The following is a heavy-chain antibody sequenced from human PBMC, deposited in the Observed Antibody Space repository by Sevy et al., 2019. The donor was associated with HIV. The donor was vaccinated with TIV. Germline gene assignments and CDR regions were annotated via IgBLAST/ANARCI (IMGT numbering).Heavy chain of an antibody. V-gene: IGHV5-51*01. Sequence: GGSLRLSCKGSGYSFTSYWIGWVRQMPGKGLEWMGIIYPGDSDTRYSPSFPGQVTISADKSISTAYLQWSSLKASDTAMYYCARLWEMYYYDSSGYSHFDYWGQGTLVTVSS. D-gene: IGHD3-22*01. CDR2: IYPGDSDT. CDR1: GYSFTSYW. J-gene: IGHJ4*02. CDR3: ARLWEMYYYDSSGYSHFDY.